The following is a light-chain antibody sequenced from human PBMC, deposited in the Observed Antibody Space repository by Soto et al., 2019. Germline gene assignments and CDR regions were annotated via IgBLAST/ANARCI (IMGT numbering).Light chain of an antibody. V-gene: IGLV7-46*01. Sequence: QAVVTQEPSLTVSPGGTVTLTCGSSTGAVTSGHYPFWFQQKPGQAPRTLIYDTSNKHSWTPARFSGSLLGGKAALTLSGAQPEDEADYYCLLSYTDARPVVFGGGTKLTVL. J-gene: IGLJ2*01. CDR1: TGAVTSGHY. CDR2: DTS. CDR3: LLSYTDARPVV.